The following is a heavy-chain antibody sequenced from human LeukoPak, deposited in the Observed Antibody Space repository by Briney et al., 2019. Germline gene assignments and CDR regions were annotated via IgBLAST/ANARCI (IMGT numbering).Heavy chain of an antibody. J-gene: IGHJ4*02. Sequence: PSETLSLTCTVSGGSISSYDWSWSPQPPGKGLEWIGYIYYSGSTNYNPSLKSRVTISVDTSKNQFSLKLSSVTAADTAVYYCAGTPRNYYDSSGYYDSGQGTLVTVSS. CDR1: GGSISSYD. V-gene: IGHV4-59*01. CDR3: AGTPRNYYDSSGYYD. CDR2: IYYSGST. D-gene: IGHD3-22*01.